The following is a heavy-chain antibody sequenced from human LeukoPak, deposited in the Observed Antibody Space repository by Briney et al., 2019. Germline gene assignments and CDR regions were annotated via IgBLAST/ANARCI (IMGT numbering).Heavy chain of an antibody. V-gene: IGHV4-4*07. CDR2: IYTSGST. J-gene: IGHJ2*01. D-gene: IGHD3-22*01. CDR1: GGSVSSYY. Sequence: SDTLSLTCTVSGGSVSSYYWSWVRQPPGKGLEWIGRIYTSGSTNYNPPLKSRVTMSVDTSKNQFSLKLSSVTAADTAVYYCARVESGGYYYDSSGYYPRFWYFDLWGRGTLVTVSS. CDR3: ARVESGGYYYDSSGYYPRFWYFDL.